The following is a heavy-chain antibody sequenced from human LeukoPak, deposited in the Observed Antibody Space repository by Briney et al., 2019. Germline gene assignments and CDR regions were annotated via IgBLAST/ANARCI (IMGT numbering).Heavy chain of an antibody. CDR1: GFTFSSYW. CDR3: AKDSALGPTHHFDY. CDR2: INSDGSST. J-gene: IGHJ4*02. D-gene: IGHD1-26*01. Sequence: GGSLRLSCAASGFTFSSYWMHWVRQAPGKGLVWVSRINSDGSSTSYADSVRGRFTISRDNSKNTLSLQMNSLRAEDTAVYYCAKDSALGPTHHFDYWGQGALVTVSS. V-gene: IGHV3-74*01.